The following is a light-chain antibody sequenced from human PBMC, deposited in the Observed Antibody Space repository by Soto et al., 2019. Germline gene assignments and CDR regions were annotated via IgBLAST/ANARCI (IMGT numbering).Light chain of an antibody. CDR2: AAS. CDR1: QSVGGN. CDR3: QQYNNWPPWT. Sequence: EIVMTQSPATLSVSPGERATLSCRDSQSVGGNLAWYQQKPGQPPRLLIYAASSRPTGIPARFSGSGSGTEFTLTISSLQSEDFAVYYCQQYNNWPPWTFGQGTKVEIK. J-gene: IGKJ1*01. V-gene: IGKV3-15*01.